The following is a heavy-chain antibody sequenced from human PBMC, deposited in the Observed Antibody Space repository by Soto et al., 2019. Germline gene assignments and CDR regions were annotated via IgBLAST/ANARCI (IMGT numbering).Heavy chain of an antibody. CDR2: INPNSGGT. Sequence: ASVKVSCKASGYTFTSYGISWVRQAPGQGLEWMGWINPNSGGTNYAQKFQGWVTMTRDTSISTAYMELSRLRSDDTAVYYCARGKSSGSYRKGPSTHYYYYGMDVWGQGTTVTVSS. CDR1: GYTFTSYG. V-gene: IGHV1-2*04. D-gene: IGHD1-26*01. CDR3: ARGKSSGSYRKGPSTHYYYYGMDV. J-gene: IGHJ6*02.